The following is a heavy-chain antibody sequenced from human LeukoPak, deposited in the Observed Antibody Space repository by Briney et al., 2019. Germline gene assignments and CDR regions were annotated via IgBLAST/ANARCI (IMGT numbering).Heavy chain of an antibody. CDR1: GYTFTDYY. D-gene: IGHD3-16*01. CDR2: INPKSGGT. V-gene: IGHV1-2*02. Sequence: ASVKVSCKASGYTFTDYYLHWLRQAPGQGLEWMGWINPKSGGTNYAQKFQGRVTMTRDTSINTGNMELNWLRSDDTAVYYCARAYEYGWFDPWGQGTLVTVSS. J-gene: IGHJ5*02. CDR3: ARAYEYGWFDP.